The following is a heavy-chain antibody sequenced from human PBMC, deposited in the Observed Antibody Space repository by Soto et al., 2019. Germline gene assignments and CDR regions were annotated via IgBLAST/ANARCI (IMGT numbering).Heavy chain of an antibody. CDR3: ARRDRGGSCYSCAFDI. D-gene: IGHD2-15*01. V-gene: IGHV4-39*01. CDR2: IYYSGST. Sequence: PSETLSLTCTVSGGSISSSSYYWGWIRQPPGKGLEWIGSIYYSGSTYYNPSLKSRVTISVDTSKNQFSLKLSSVTAADTAVYYCARRDRGGSCYSCAFDIWGQGTMVTVSS. J-gene: IGHJ3*02. CDR1: GGSISSSSYY.